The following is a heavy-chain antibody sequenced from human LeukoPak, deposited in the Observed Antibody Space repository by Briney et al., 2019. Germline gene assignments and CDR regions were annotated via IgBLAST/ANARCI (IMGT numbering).Heavy chain of an antibody. Sequence: ASVRVSCKAPGYTFTGYYMHWVRQAPGQWLEWMGWINPNSGGTNYAQKFQGWVTMTRDTSISTAYMELSRLRSDDTAVYYCARVGRDWNFNAFDIWGQGTMVTVSS. CDR1: GYTFTGYY. CDR2: INPNSGGT. V-gene: IGHV1-2*04. D-gene: IGHD1-7*01. CDR3: ARVGRDWNFNAFDI. J-gene: IGHJ3*02.